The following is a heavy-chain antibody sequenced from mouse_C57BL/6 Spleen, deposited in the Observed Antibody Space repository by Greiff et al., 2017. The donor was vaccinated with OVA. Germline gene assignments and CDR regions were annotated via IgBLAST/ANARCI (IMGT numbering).Heavy chain of an antibody. CDR3: ARGDYDYDSWFAY. CDR1: GYSITSGYD. Sequence: VQLKESGPGMVKPSQSLSLTCTVTGYSITSGYDWHWIRHFPGNKLEWMGYISYSGSTNYNPSLKSRISITHDTSKNHFFLKLNSVTTEDTATYYCARGDYDYDSWFAYWGQGTLVTVSA. CDR2: ISYSGST. J-gene: IGHJ3*01. V-gene: IGHV3-1*01. D-gene: IGHD2-4*01.